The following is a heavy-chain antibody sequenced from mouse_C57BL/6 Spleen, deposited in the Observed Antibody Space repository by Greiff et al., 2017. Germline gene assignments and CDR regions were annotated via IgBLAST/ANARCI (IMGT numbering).Heavy chain of an antibody. D-gene: IGHD2-5*01. CDR1: GYTFTDYY. J-gene: IGHJ4*01. Sequence: QVQLQQSGPELVKPGASVKVSCKASGYTFTDYYINWVKQRPGQGLEWIGWIFPGSGSTYYNEKFKGKATLTVDKSSSTAYMLLSSLTSEDSAVYFCARAYYSNYWAMDYWGQGTSVTVSS. CDR3: ARAYYSNYWAMDY. V-gene: IGHV1-75*01. CDR2: IFPGSGST.